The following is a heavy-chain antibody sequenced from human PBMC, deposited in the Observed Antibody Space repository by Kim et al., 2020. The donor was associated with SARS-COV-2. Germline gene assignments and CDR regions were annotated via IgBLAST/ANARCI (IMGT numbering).Heavy chain of an antibody. J-gene: IGHJ5*02. CDR3: ARDNYYIRPLGRSEKASHWFDP. V-gene: IGHV1-18*01. D-gene: IGHD1-26*01. CDR1: GYTFTSYG. Sequence: ASVKVSCKASGYTFTSYGISWVRQAPGQGLEWMGWISAYNGNTNYAQKLQGRVTMTTDTSTSTAYMELRSLRSDDTAVYYCARDNYYIRPLGRSEKASHWFDPWGQGTLVTVSS. CDR2: ISAYNGNT.